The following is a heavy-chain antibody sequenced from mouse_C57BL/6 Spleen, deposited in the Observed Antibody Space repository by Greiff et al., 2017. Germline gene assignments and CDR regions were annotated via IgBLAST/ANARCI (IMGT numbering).Heavy chain of an antibody. J-gene: IGHJ1*03. D-gene: IGHD4-1*01. Sequence: QVQLQQPGPELVKPGASVKLSCKASGYTFTSYWMHWVKQRPGQGLEWIGRIDPNSGGTKYNQKFKSKATLTVDKPSSTAYMQLSTLTSEDSAVFEGATGPKLDTGSLDDWRTGTTVTV. CDR2: IDPNSGGT. CDR1: GYTFTSYW. V-gene: IGHV1-72*01. CDR3: ATGPKLDTGSLDD.